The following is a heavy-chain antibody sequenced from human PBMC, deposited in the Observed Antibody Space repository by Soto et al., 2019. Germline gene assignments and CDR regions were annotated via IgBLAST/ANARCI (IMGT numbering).Heavy chain of an antibody. CDR2: ISSSSSYI. CDR3: ARGPDFWSGGYYGMDV. V-gene: IGHV3-21*01. Sequence: GGSLRLSCAASGFTFSSYSMNWVRQAPGKGLEWVSSISSSSSYIYYADSVKGRFTISRDNAKNSLYLQMNSLRAEDTAVYYCARGPDFWSGGYYGMDVWGQGTTVTVSS. CDR1: GFTFSSYS. D-gene: IGHD3-3*01. J-gene: IGHJ6*02.